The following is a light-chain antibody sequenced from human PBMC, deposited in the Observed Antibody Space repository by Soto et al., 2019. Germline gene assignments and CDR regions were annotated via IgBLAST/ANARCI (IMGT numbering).Light chain of an antibody. J-gene: IGLJ1*01. Sequence: QSALTQPASVSGSPGQSITIFCTGTSSDVGGYNYVSWYQHHPGKAPKLMIYDVSNRPSGVSNRFSGSKSGNTASLTISGLQPEDEADYYCCSYTTSNTRQIVFGTGTKLTVL. CDR3: CSYTTSNTRQIV. CDR2: DVS. CDR1: SSDVGGYNY. V-gene: IGLV2-14*03.